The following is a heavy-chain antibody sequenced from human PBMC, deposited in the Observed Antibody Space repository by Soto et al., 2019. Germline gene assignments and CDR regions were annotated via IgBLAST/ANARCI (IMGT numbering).Heavy chain of an antibody. D-gene: IGHD3-10*02. J-gene: IGHJ6*02. CDR2: ITPIFGTT. CDR3: ARLPRVMLPTLEGGLDV. CDR1: GGTFSSYV. V-gene: IGHV1-69*12. Sequence: VQLVQSGAEVKKAGSSVKVSCKSSGGTFSSYVISWVRQAPGRGLEWMGGITPIFGTTNYAQKFEGRVRITADESTTTAYLELNSLISEDTAVYYCARLPRVMLPTLEGGLDVWGQGTTVTVFS.